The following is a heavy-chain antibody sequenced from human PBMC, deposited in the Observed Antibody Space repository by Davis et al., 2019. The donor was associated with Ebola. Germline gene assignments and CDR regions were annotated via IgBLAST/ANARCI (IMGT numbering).Heavy chain of an antibody. CDR2: ISSSSSYI. D-gene: IGHD1-26*01. CDR1: GFTFSSYS. Sequence: GESLKISCAASGFTFSSYSMNWVRQAPGKGLEWVSSISSSSSYIYYADSVKGRFTISRDNAKNSLYLQMNSLRAEDTAMYYCTKPPGRDGMDVWGQGTTVTVSS. J-gene: IGHJ6*02. V-gene: IGHV3-21*01. CDR3: TKPPGRDGMDV.